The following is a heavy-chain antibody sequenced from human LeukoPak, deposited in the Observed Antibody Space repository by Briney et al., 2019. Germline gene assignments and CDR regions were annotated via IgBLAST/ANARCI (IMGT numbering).Heavy chain of an antibody. V-gene: IGHV4-59*08. CDR2: IYYSGTT. D-gene: IGHD3-10*01. Sequence: SETLSLTCSVSGGSISSDYWSWIRQPPGKGLEWIGYIYYSGTTNYNPSLKNRVTISVDTSNNEFSVKLSAVTAADTAVYYCARVHPGDYWGQGTLVTVSS. J-gene: IGHJ4*02. CDR1: GGSISSDY. CDR3: ARVHPGDY.